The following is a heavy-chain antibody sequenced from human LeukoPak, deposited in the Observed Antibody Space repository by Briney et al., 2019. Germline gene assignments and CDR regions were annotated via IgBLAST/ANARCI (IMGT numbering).Heavy chain of an antibody. J-gene: IGHJ6*02. V-gene: IGHV3-49*04. Sequence: GGSLRLSCTASGFTFGGYAVSWVRQAPGRGLEWVGFIRSTPFGGTTEYAASVKGRFTISRDDSKSIAYLQMNSLKTEDTAVYYCTRDPVAYGGSDYYYYAMDVWGQGTTVTVSS. CDR3: TRDPVAYGGSDYYYYAMDV. CDR2: IRSTPFGGTT. CDR1: GFTFGGYA. D-gene: IGHD2-21*01.